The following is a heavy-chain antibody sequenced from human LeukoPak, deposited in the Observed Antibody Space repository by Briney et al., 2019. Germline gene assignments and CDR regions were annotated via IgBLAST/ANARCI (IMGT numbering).Heavy chain of an antibody. J-gene: IGHJ4*02. CDR3: ARDRRSHHYFDY. V-gene: IGHV3-21*01. CDR1: GFTYSSYS. CDR2: ISSSSSYI. Sequence: PGGSLRLSCAASGFTYSSYSMNWVRQAPGKGLEWVSSISSSSSYIYYADSVKGRFTISRDNAKNSLYLQMNSLRAEDTAVCYCARDRRSHHYFDYWGQGTLVTVSS.